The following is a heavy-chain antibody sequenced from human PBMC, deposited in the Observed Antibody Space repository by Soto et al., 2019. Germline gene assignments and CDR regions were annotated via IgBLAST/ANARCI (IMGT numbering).Heavy chain of an antibody. D-gene: IGHD3-22*01. CDR3: ARDLLSGDSSGYFERGDVFDI. J-gene: IGHJ3*02. V-gene: IGHV3-48*03. Sequence: GGSLRLSCAASGFTFSSYEMNWVRQAPGKGLEWVSYISSSGSTIYYADSVKGRFTISRDNAKNSLYLQMNSLRAEDTAVYYCARDLLSGDSSGYFERGDVFDIWGHVPIVTFSS. CDR1: GFTFSSYE. CDR2: ISSSGSTI.